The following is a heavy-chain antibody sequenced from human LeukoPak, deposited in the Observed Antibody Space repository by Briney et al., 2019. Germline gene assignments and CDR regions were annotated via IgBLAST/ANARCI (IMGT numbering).Heavy chain of an antibody. CDR1: GYSFTSYW. V-gene: IGHV5-51*01. J-gene: IGHJ3*02. Sequence: GESLKISCKGSGYSFTSYWIGWVRQMPGKGLEWMGIIYPSDSDTRYRPSFQGQVTISADKSISTAYLPWSSLKASDTAMYYCARQKMATTALIWGKGTMVTVSS. D-gene: IGHD5-24*01. CDR3: ARQKMATTALI. CDR2: IYPSDSDT.